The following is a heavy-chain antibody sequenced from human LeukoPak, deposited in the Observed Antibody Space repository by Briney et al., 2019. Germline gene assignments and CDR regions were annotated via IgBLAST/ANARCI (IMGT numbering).Heavy chain of an antibody. Sequence: GGSLRLSCAASGFTFSSYSMNWVRQAPGKGLEWVSSISSSSSYIYYADSVKGRFTISRDNSKNTLYLQMNSLRAEDTAVYYCARDLRHGYSYVNYYYGMDVWGQGTTVTVSS. V-gene: IGHV3-21*04. CDR3: ARDLRHGYSYVNYYYGMDV. CDR1: GFTFSSYS. D-gene: IGHD5-18*01. CDR2: ISSSSSYI. J-gene: IGHJ6*02.